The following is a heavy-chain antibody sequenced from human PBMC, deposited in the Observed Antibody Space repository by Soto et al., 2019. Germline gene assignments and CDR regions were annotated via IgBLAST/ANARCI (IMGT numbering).Heavy chain of an antibody. CDR3: ARPIVYAFDI. CDR2: INHSGST. D-gene: IGHD3-22*01. CDR1: GGSFSGYY. V-gene: IGHV4-34*01. J-gene: IGHJ3*02. Sequence: QVQLQQWGAGLLKPSETLSLTCAVYGGSFSGYYWSWIRQPPGKGLEWIGEINHSGSTNYNPSLKSLFTISVDTAKNQFSLKLSSVTAADTAVYYCARPIVYAFDIWGQGTMVTVSS.